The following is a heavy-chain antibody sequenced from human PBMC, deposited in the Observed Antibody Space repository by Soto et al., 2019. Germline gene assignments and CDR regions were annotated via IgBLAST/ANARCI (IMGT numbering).Heavy chain of an antibody. Sequence: GGSLRLSCAASGFTFSSYAMSWVRQAPGKGLEWVSAISGSGGSTYYADSVKGRFTISRDNSKNTLYLQMNSLRAGDTAVYYCAKSPGSSSRPPPSAWFDSWGQGPLVTVSS. CDR2: ISGSGGST. CDR1: GFTFSSYA. V-gene: IGHV3-23*01. J-gene: IGHJ5*01. D-gene: IGHD6-6*01. CDR3: AKSPGSSSRPPPSAWFDS.